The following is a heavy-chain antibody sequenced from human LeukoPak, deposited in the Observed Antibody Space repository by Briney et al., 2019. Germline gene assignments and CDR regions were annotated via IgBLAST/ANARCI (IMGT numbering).Heavy chain of an antibody. CDR2: ISGRDTNT. J-gene: IGHJ4*02. Sequence: GGSLRPSCAASGFTFSSYAMSWVRQAPGKGLEWVSAISGRDTNTYYADSVEGRFTISRDNAKNSLYLQMNSLRAEDTAVYYCAKGNWRYFDYWGQGTLVTVSS. V-gene: IGHV3-23*01. CDR1: GFTFSSYA. CDR3: AKGNWRYFDY. D-gene: IGHD1-1*01.